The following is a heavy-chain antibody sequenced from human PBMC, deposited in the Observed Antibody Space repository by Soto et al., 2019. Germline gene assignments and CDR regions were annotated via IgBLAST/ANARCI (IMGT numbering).Heavy chain of an antibody. Sequence: QLQLQESGPGLVKPSETLSLTCSVSGDPISRSGYYWGWIRQPPGKGPEWIGSMYSSGNPYYNPSHESRLIISPDMSKNHFSLKLSSVTAADTAVYYCARHLAQGGNVYFDLWGQGILVTVSS. D-gene: IGHD2-15*01. J-gene: IGHJ4*02. CDR1: GDPISRSGYY. CDR2: MYSSGNP. V-gene: IGHV4-39*01. CDR3: ARHLAQGGNVYFDL.